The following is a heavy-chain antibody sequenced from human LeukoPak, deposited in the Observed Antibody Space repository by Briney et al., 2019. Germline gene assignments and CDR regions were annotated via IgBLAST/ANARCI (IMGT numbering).Heavy chain of an antibody. J-gene: IGHJ4*02. CDR2: IGGTSNYI. D-gene: IGHD2-8*02. CDR1: GFTFSAYS. CDR3: VRLVHV. Sequence: PGGSLRLSCVTSGFTFSAYSMNWVRQAPGRGLEWVSSIGGTSNYIFYADSVKGRFTNSRDNAKNSLFLEMTGLTAEDSAVYYCVRLVHVWGQGALVTVSS. V-gene: IGHV3-21*01.